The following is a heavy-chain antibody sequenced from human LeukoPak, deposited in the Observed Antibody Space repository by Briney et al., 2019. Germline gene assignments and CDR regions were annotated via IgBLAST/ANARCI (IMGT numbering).Heavy chain of an antibody. CDR1: GVSFNDYY. CDR3: TRMTAGHDY. D-gene: IGHD2-21*02. J-gene: IGHJ4*02. V-gene: IGHV4-34*01. CDR2: INHSGYT. Sequence: SETLSLTCAVSGVSFNDYYWSWVRQTPGKGLEWLGEINHSGYTNDSPSLKSRVTLSIDTSRKQFSLNLRSVTVADTGIYYCTRMTAGHDYWGQGTLVTVSS.